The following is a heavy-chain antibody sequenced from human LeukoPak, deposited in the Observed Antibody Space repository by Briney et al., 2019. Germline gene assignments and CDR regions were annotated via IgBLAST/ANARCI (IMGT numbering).Heavy chain of an antibody. CDR3: ATEGVGLTDAFDI. V-gene: IGHV1-69*06. CDR2: IIPIFGTA. J-gene: IGHJ3*02. Sequence: ASVKVSCKASGGTFSSYAISWVRQAPGQGLEWMGRIIPIFGTANYAQKFQGRVTITADKSTSTAYMELSSLRPEDTAVYYCATEGVGLTDAFDIWGQGTMVTVSS. D-gene: IGHD1-14*01. CDR1: GGTFSSYA.